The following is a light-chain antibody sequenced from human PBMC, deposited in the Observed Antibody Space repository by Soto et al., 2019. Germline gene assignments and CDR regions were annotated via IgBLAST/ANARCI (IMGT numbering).Light chain of an antibody. V-gene: IGKV3-15*01. CDR3: QQYNYWPPGYT. CDR1: QSVSSN. Sequence: EIVMTQSPATLSVSPGERATLSCRASQSVSSNLAWYQLKPGQAPRLLIYGASTRATGIPARFSGSGSGTEFTLTISSLPSEDFAVYYCQQYNYWPPGYTFGQGTKLEIK. CDR2: GAS. J-gene: IGKJ2*01.